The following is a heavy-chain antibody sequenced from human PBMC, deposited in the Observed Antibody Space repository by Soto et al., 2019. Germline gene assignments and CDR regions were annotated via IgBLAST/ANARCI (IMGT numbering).Heavy chain of an antibody. CDR1: GGSISSYY. J-gene: IGHJ3*02. CDR3: AREYYYDSSAFDI. V-gene: IGHV4-59*01. Sequence: SETLSLTCTVSGGSISSYYWSWIRQPPGKGLEWIGYIYYSGSTNYNPSLKSRVTISVDTSKNQFSLKLSSVTAADTAVYYCAREYYYDSSAFDIWGQGTMVTV. CDR2: IYYSGST. D-gene: IGHD3-22*01.